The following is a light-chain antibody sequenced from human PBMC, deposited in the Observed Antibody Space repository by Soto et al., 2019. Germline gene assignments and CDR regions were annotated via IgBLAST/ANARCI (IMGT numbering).Light chain of an antibody. J-gene: IGLJ1*01. V-gene: IGLV1-44*01. CDR2: TNN. CDR3: AAWDDSLNGLDV. Sequence: QSALTQPPSASGTPGQRVTISCSGSSSNIGSNTVNWYQQHPGTTPKLLIYTNNQRPSGVPDRFSGSKSGTSASLAISGLQFEDYADYYCAAWDDSLNGLDVFGTGTKVTVL. CDR1: SSNIGSNT.